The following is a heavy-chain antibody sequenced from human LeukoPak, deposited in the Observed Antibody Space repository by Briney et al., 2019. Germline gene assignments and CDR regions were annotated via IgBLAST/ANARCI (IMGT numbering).Heavy chain of an antibody. V-gene: IGHV1-46*01. J-gene: IGHJ4*02. Sequence: ASVKVSCKASGHTFASYYMHWVRQAPGQGLEWMGIINPRGGSTTYAQKFQGRVTMTRDTSTSTVYMELSSLRSEDTAVYYCARDSTPTYYSGTYYFEYWGQGTLVTVSS. CDR2: INPRGGST. D-gene: IGHD1-26*01. CDR1: GHTFASYY. CDR3: ARDSTPTYYSGTYYFEY.